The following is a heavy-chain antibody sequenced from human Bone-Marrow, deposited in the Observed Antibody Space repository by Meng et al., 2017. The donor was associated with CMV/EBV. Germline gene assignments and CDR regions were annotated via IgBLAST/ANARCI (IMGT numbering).Heavy chain of an antibody. Sequence: SVSRGSYYWSWIRQPPGKGLEWIGYIYYSGSTNYNPSLKSRVTISVDTSKNQFSLKLSSVTAADTAVYYCARGATYYYDSSGYYRFDYWGQGTLVTVSS. CDR2: IYYSGST. CDR1: SVSRGSYY. CDR3: ARGATYYYDSSGYYRFDY. J-gene: IGHJ4*02. D-gene: IGHD3-22*01. V-gene: IGHV4-61*01.